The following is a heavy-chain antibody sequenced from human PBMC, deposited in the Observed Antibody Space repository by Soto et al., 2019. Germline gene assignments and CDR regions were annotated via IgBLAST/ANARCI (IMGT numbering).Heavy chain of an antibody. J-gene: IGHJ3*02. Sequence: PGGSLRLSCAASGFTFSSYSMNWVRQAPGKGLEWVSSISSSSSYIYYADSVKGRFTISRDNSKNTLYLQMNSLRAEDTAVYYCARDRDYGGNSEAFDIWGQGTMVTVSS. D-gene: IGHD4-17*01. V-gene: IGHV3-21*01. CDR3: ARDRDYGGNSEAFDI. CDR2: ISSSSSYI. CDR1: GFTFSSYS.